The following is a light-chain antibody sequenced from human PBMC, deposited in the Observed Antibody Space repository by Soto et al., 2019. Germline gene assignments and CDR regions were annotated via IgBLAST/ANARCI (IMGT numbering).Light chain of an antibody. V-gene: IGKV4-1*01. CDR3: QQYYSSLVT. J-gene: IGKJ4*01. CDR1: QSVLYSSNNKNY. CDR2: CAS. Sequence: DIVMTQSPDSLAVSLGDRATINCKSSQSVLYSSNNKNYLAWYQQKPGQPPKLLIYCASTRESGVPDRFSGSGSGTDFTLTISSLQAEDVAVYYCQQYYSSLVTFGGGTKVEIK.